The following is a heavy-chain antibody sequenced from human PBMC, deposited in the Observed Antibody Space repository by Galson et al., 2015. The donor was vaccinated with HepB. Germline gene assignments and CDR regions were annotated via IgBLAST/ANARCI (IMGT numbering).Heavy chain of an antibody. CDR1: GFTFSSYA. Sequence: SLRLSCAASGFTFSSYAMSWVRQAPGKGLEWVSAISGSGGSTYYADSVKGRFTISRDNSRNTLYLQMNSLRAEDTAVYYCAKDLESIAARRGWDYWGQGTLVTVSS. CDR2: ISGSGGST. D-gene: IGHD6-6*01. CDR3: AKDLESIAARRGWDY. J-gene: IGHJ4*02. V-gene: IGHV3-23*01.